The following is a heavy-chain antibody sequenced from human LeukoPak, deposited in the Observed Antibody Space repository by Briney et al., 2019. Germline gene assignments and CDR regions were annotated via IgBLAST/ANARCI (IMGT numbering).Heavy chain of an antibody. CDR2: INPNSGGT. J-gene: IGHJ5*02. D-gene: IGHD1-26*01. V-gene: IGHV1-2*02. Sequence: SVKVSCKASGYTFTGYYMHWVRQAPGQGLEWVGWINPNSGGTNYAQKFQGRVTMTRDTSISTAYMELSRLRSDDTAVYYCARARGRVGANNWFDPWGQGTLVTVSS. CDR3: ARARGRVGANNWFDP. CDR1: GYTFTGYY.